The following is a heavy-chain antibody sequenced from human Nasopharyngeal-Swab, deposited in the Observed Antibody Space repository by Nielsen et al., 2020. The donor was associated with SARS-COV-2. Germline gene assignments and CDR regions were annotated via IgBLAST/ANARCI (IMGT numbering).Heavy chain of an antibody. V-gene: IGHV4-39*01. CDR2: IYYSGST. Sequence: WIRQPPGKGLEWIGSIYYSGSTYYNPSVKSRVTISVDTSKNQLSLKLRSMTAADTAVYYCAGGAGYYYYYMDVWGKGTTVTVSS. J-gene: IGHJ6*03. D-gene: IGHD1-26*01. CDR3: AGGAGYYYYYMDV.